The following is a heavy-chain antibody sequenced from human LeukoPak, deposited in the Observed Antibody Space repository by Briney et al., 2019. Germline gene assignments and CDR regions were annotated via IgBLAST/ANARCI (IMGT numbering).Heavy chain of an antibody. CDR1: GGSISSYY. D-gene: IGHD3-10*01. J-gene: IGHJ6*04. Sequence: SETLSLICTVSGGSISSYYWSWIRQPAGRGLEWIGRIYTSGSTNYNPSLKSRVTISVDTSKKQFSLKLSSVTAADTAVYYCARGNYYGSVYADVWGKGTTVTVSS. V-gene: IGHV4-4*07. CDR2: IYTSGST. CDR3: ARGNYYGSVYADV.